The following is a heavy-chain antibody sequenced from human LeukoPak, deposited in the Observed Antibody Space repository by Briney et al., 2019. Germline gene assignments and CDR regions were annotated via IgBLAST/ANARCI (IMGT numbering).Heavy chain of an antibody. CDR3: ARSNWGVVPAAMNLFPDY. J-gene: IGHJ4*02. D-gene: IGHD2-2*01. Sequence: GESLKISCKGSGYSFTSYWIGWVRQMPGKGLEWMGIIYPGDSDTRYSPSFQGQVTISVDKSISTAYLQWSSLKASDTAMYYCARSNWGVVPAAMNLFPDYWGQGTLVTVSS. V-gene: IGHV5-51*01. CDR2: IYPGDSDT. CDR1: GYSFTSYW.